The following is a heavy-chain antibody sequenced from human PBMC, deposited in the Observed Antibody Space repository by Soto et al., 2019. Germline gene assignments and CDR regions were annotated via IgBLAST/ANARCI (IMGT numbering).Heavy chain of an antibody. D-gene: IGHD6-13*01. J-gene: IGHJ4*02. Sequence: PSETLSLTCAVYGGSFSGYYWSWIRQPPGKGLEWIGEINHSGSTNYNPSLKSRDTISVDTSKNQFSLKLSSVTAADTAVYYCARTYSSSWYRYYFDYWGQGTLVTVSS. CDR1: GGSFSGYY. CDR2: INHSGST. V-gene: IGHV4-34*01. CDR3: ARTYSSSWYRYYFDY.